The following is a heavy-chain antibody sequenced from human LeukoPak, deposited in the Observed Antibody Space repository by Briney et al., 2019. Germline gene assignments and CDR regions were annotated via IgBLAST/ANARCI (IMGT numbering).Heavy chain of an antibody. CDR1: GGSFSGYY. CDR2: INYSGST. J-gene: IGHJ4*02. CDR3: ARVHCSSTSCYRPRGYFDY. D-gene: IGHD2-2*01. Sequence: SETLSLTCAVYGGSFSGYYWSWIRQPPGKGLEWIGEINYSGSTNYNPSLKSRVTISVDTSKNQFSLKLSSVTAADTAVYYCARVHCSSTSCYRPRGYFDYWGQGTLVTVSS. V-gene: IGHV4-34*01.